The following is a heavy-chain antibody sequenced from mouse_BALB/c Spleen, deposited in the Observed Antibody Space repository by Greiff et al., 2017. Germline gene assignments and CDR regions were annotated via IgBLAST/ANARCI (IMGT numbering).Heavy chain of an antibody. CDR1: GYTFTSYY. CDR3: ARRGYAYAMDY. Sequence: VKLMESGPELVKPGASVRISCKASGYTFTSYYIHWVKQRPGQGLEWIGWIYPGNVNTKYNEKFKGKATLTADKSSSTAYMQLSSLTSEDSAVYFCARRGYAYAMDYWGQGTSVTVSS. D-gene: IGHD2-2*01. CDR2: IYPGNVNT. V-gene: IGHV1S56*01. J-gene: IGHJ4*01.